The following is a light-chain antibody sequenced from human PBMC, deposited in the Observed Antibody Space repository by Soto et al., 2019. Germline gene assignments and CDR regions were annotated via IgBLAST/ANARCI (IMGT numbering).Light chain of an antibody. V-gene: IGLV2-14*01. J-gene: IGLJ3*02. CDR1: SSDVGDCNC. CDR3: SSYTSSSTWM. Sequence: QSVLTQPASVSGSPGQSITISCTGTSSDVGDCNCVSWYQQHPGKAPKLMIYEVSNRPSGVSNRFSGSKSGNTASLTISGLQAEDEADYYCSSYTSSSTWMFGGGTKLTVL. CDR2: EVS.